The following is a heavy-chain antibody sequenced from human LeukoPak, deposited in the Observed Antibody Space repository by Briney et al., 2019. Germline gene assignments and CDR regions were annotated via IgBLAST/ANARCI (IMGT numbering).Heavy chain of an antibody. Sequence: GSLRLSCAASGFTVSSNYMSWVRQAPGKGLEWVSVIYSGGSTYYADSVKGRFTISRGNSKNTLYLQMNSLRAEDTAVYYCARDRAAAGTGVWGQGTLVTVSS. V-gene: IGHV3-53*01. CDR1: GFTVSSNY. CDR2: IYSGGST. D-gene: IGHD6-13*01. J-gene: IGHJ4*02. CDR3: ARDRAAAGTGV.